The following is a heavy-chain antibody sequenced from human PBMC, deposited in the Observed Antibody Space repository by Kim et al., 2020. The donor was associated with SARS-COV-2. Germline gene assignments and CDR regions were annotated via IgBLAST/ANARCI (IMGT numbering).Heavy chain of an antibody. Sequence: SETLSLTCAVYGGSLSGFSWSWIRQAPGEGLEWIGEIRHSAITTYMPSFQSRVTMSLAKSRNQFSLQLTSLTAADTAVYYCARGSPGSTVTAPSNYFLDV. D-gene: IGHD2-21*02. CDR1: GGSLSGFS. CDR3: ARGSPGSTVTAPSNYFLDV. V-gene: IGHV4-34*01. CDR2: IRHSAIT. J-gene: IGHJ6*03.